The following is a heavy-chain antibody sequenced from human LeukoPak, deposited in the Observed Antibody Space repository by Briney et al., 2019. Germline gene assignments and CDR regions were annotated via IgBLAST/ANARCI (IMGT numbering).Heavy chain of an antibody. Sequence: SETLSLTCTVSGGSISSYYWSWLRQPAGKGLEWIGRIYTSGSTNYNPSLKSRVTMSVDTSKNQFSLKLSSVTAADTAVYYCARAPFAPRVAWGGTYYYYYYMDVWGKGTTVTVSS. CDR1: GGSISSYY. J-gene: IGHJ6*03. V-gene: IGHV4-4*07. D-gene: IGHD3-16*01. CDR3: ARAPFAPRVAWGGTYYYYYYMDV. CDR2: IYTSGST.